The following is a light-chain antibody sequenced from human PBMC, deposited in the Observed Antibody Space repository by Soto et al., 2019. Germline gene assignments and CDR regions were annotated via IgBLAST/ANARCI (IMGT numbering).Light chain of an antibody. Sequence: EIVLTQSPGTLSLSPGERATLSCRASPSVSSSYLAWYQQKPGQAPRLLIYGASSRATGIPDRFSGSGSGTDFTLTISRLEPEDFAVYYCQQYGSSLTLTFGQGTKVEIK. J-gene: IGKJ1*01. CDR3: QQYGSSLTLT. CDR2: GAS. V-gene: IGKV3-20*01. CDR1: PSVSSSY.